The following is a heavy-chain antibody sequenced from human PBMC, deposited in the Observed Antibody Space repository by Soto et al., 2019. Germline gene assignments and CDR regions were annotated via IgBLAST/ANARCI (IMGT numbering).Heavy chain of an antibody. Sequence: SETLSLTCALYNGSFSGYYWSWIRLTPGKGLEWIGEINHSGGANYNPSLKSRVSMSVDTSKNQFSLRLNSVTAADTAVYYCARPANDHSGSGDYYHDAFDIWGQGRMVTVSS. J-gene: IGHJ3*02. CDR2: INHSGGA. CDR3: ARPANDHSGSGDYYHDAFDI. CDR1: NGSFSGYY. V-gene: IGHV4-34*01. D-gene: IGHD3-22*01.